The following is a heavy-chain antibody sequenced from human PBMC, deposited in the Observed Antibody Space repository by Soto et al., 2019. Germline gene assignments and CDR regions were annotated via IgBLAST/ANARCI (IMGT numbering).Heavy chain of an antibody. D-gene: IGHD3-22*01. CDR2: IYYSGST. V-gene: IGHV4-30-4*01. J-gene: IGHJ4*02. CDR1: GGSISSGDYY. CDR3: ARLDSSGYQGYFDY. Sequence: SETLSLTCTVSGGSISSGDYYWSWIRQPPGKGLEWIGYIYYSGSTYYNPSLKSRVTVSVDTSKNQFSLKLSSVTAADTAAYYCARLDSSGYQGYFDYWGQGTLVTVSS.